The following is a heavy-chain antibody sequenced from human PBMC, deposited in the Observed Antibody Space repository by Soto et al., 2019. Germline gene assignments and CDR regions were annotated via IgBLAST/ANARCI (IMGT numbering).Heavy chain of an antibody. Sequence: PGGSLRLSCAASGFPFSSYAMSWVRQAPGKGLEWVSAISGSGGSTYYADSVKGRFTISRDNSKNTLYLQMNSLRAEDTAVYYCAKVLSSGYYSYFDYWGQGTLVTVSS. J-gene: IGHJ4*02. CDR2: ISGSGGST. CDR3: AKVLSSGYYSYFDY. D-gene: IGHD3-22*01. CDR1: GFPFSSYA. V-gene: IGHV3-23*01.